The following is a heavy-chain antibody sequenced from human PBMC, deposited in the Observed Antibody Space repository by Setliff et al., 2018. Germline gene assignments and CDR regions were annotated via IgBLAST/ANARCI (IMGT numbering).Heavy chain of an antibody. CDR3: ARVEWRAIVDY. CDR2: IYHSGST. D-gene: IGHD1-26*01. J-gene: IGHJ4*02. Sequence: PSETLSLTCAVSGGSISSSNWWTWVRQPPGKGLDWIGEIYHSGSTNYNPSLTGRLSISIDTSKKQFSLKMRSVTAADTAVYFCARVEWRAIVDYWGQGTLVTVSS. V-gene: IGHV4-4*02. CDR1: GGSISSSNW.